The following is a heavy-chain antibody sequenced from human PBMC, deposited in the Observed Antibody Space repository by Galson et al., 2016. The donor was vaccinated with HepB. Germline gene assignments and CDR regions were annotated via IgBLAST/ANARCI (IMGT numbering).Heavy chain of an antibody. J-gene: IGHJ5*02. CDR1: GFIFSNYG. Sequence: SLRLSCAASGFIFSNYGMSWVRQAPGRGLEWVSLISGNGDTTYYVDSAKGRFTISRDNSKNTLYLQMNSLRGEDTAVYYCAKRWYNWNGDYGWFDPWGQGTLVTVTS. D-gene: IGHD1-20*01. CDR2: ISGNGDTT. CDR3: AKRWYNWNGDYGWFDP. V-gene: IGHV3-23*01.